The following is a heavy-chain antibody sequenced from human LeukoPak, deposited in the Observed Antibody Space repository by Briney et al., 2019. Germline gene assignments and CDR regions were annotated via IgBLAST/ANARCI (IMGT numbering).Heavy chain of an antibody. J-gene: IGHJ4*02. D-gene: IGHD3-10*01. CDR3: ARDYQFGELLFYFDY. Sequence: ASVKVSCKASGYTFTSYGISWVRQAPGQGLEWMGWINPNSGGTNYAQKFQGRVTMTRDTSISTAYMELSRPRSDDTAVYYCARDYQFGELLFYFDYWGQGTLVTVSS. V-gene: IGHV1-2*02. CDR1: GYTFTSYG. CDR2: INPNSGGT.